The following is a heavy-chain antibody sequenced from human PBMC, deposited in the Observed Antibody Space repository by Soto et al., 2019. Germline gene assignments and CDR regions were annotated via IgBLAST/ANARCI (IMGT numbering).Heavy chain of an antibody. CDR1: GGSINSYY. V-gene: IGHV4-59*01. D-gene: IGHD3-16*01. CDR3: ARGDLDTDAFDI. CDR2: IYYSGST. Sequence: QVHLHESGPGLVKPSETLSLTCTVSGGSINSYYYSWFRQPPGKGLEWIGYIYYSGSTNYNPSLRSRVTISVDTSKNQFSLKLSSVTAADTAVYYCARGDLDTDAFDIWGQGTVVTVSS. J-gene: IGHJ3*02.